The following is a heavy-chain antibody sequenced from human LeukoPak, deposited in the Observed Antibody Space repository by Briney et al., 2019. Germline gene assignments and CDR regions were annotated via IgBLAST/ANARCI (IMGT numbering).Heavy chain of an antibody. D-gene: IGHD1-26*01. J-gene: IGHJ6*03. CDR2: IYTSGST. V-gene: IGHV4-4*07. CDR1: DGSISSYY. Sequence: SETLSLTCTVSDGSISSYYWSWIRQPAGKGLEWIGRIYTSGSTNYNPSLKSRVTMSVDTSKNQFSLKLSSVTAADTAVYYCARLSSSDQYYYYYYMDVWGKGTTVTVSS. CDR3: ARLSSSDQYYYYYYMDV.